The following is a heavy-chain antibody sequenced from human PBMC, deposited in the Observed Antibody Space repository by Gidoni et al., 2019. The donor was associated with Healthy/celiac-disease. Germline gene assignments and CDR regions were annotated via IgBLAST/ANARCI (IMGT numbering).Heavy chain of an antibody. D-gene: IGHD2-15*01. CDR2: ISAYNGTT. J-gene: IGHJ6*02. CDR1: GYSFTSYG. Sequence: QVQLVQSGAEVKKPGASVKVSCKASGYSFTSYGISWVRQAPGQGLEWRGWISAYNGTTNYAQKLQGRVTMTTDTSTSTAYMELRSLRSDDTAVYYCARDPGYCSGGSCYSDYYYGMDVWGQGTTVTVSS. V-gene: IGHV1-18*01. CDR3: ARDPGYCSGGSCYSDYYYGMDV.